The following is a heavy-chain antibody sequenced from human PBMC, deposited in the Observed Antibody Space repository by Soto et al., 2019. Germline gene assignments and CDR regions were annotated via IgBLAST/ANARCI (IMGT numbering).Heavy chain of an antibody. CDR1: GFTFSSYA. CDR3: ARDLGSSWYGRYYYGMDV. J-gene: IGHJ6*02. V-gene: IGHV3-30-3*01. Sequence: GGSLRLSCAASGFTFSSYAMHWVRQVPGKGLEWVAVISYDGSNKYYADSVKGRFTISRDNSKNTLYLQMNSLRAEDTAVYYCARDLGSSWYGRYYYGMDVWGQGTTVTVSS. CDR2: ISYDGSNK. D-gene: IGHD6-13*01.